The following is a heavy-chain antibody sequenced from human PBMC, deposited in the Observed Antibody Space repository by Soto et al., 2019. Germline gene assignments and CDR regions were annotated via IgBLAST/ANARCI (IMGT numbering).Heavy chain of an antibody. CDR2: IKQDGSEK. CDR1: GFSFSSFW. Sequence: EVQLVESGGGLVQPGGSLRLSCAASGFSFSSFWMIWVRQAPEKGLEWVAIIKQDGSEKHYVDSVKGRFTVSRDNAEKSLYLQMDSLRPDDTAVYYCVRGYSDYTDYFDYWGQGALATVSS. D-gene: IGHD5-12*01. V-gene: IGHV3-7*03. CDR3: VRGYSDYTDYFDY. J-gene: IGHJ4*02.